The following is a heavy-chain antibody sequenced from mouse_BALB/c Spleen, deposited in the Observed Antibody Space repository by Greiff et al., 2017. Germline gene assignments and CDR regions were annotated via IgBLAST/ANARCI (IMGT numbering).Heavy chain of an antibody. CDR1: GYTFTSYY. D-gene: IGHD2-1*01. V-gene: IGHV1S56*01. CDR3: ARGNGILYYYAMDY. Sequence: QVQLQQSGPELVKPGASVRISCKASGYTFTSYYIHWVKQRPGQGLEWIGWIYPGNVNTKYNEKFKGKATLTADKSSSTAYMQLSSLTSEDSAVYFCARGNGILYYYAMDYWGQGTSVTVSS. J-gene: IGHJ4*01. CDR2: IYPGNVNT.